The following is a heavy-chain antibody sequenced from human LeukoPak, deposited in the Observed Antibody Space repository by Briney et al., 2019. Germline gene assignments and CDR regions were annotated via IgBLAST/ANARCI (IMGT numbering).Heavy chain of an antibody. Sequence: GESLKISCKGSGYSFTSYWIGWVRQMPGKGLEWMGIIYPGDSYTRYSPSFQGQVTISADKSISTAYLQWSSLKASDTAMYYCARPADYYDSSGYQRGQEAFDIWGQGTMVTVSS. CDR3: ARPADYYDSSGYQRGQEAFDI. J-gene: IGHJ3*02. V-gene: IGHV5-51*01. D-gene: IGHD3-22*01. CDR2: IYPGDSYT. CDR1: GYSFTSYW.